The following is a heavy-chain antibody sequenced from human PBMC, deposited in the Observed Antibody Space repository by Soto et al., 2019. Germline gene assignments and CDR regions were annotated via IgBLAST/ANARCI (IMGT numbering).Heavy chain of an antibody. J-gene: IGHJ4*02. CDR1: GYTFANFY. V-gene: IGHV1-46*03. Sequence: ASVKVSCKTGGYTFANFYLHWVRQAPGQGLEWMGLINPGDGTTKYAHKFQGRVTMTRDTSTSTVYMDVSSLRSEDTAVYYCARVLVGLSGSYFDFLGQGTLVTGSS. D-gene: IGHD2-15*01. CDR3: ARVLVGLSGSYFDF. CDR2: INPGDGTT.